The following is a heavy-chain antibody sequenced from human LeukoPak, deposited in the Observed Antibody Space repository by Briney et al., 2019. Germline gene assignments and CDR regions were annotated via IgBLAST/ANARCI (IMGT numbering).Heavy chain of an antibody. Sequence: NSSETLSLTCTVSGGSISSYYWSWIRQPPGKGLEWIGYIYYSGSTNYNPSLKSRVTISADTSKNQFSLKLSSVTAADTAVYYCARVSTVVKGDAFDIWGQGTMVTVSS. V-gene: IGHV4-59*08. CDR1: GGSISSYY. J-gene: IGHJ3*02. CDR2: IYYSGST. CDR3: ARVSTVVKGDAFDI. D-gene: IGHD4-23*01.